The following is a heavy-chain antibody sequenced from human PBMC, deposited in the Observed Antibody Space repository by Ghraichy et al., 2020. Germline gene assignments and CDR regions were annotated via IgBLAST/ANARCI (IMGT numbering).Heavy chain of an antibody. CDR3: AKRTTGTTRYFDY. D-gene: IGHD1-1*01. V-gene: IGHV4-34*01. Sequence: SETLSLTCAVYGGSFSSYYWSWIRQPPGKGLKWIGEINHSGSTNYNPSLKSRVTISVDTSRNQFSLKLSSVTAADTAVYYCAKRTTGTTRYFDYCGQGTLVTVSS. CDR2: INHSGST. J-gene: IGHJ4*02. CDR1: GGSFSSYY.